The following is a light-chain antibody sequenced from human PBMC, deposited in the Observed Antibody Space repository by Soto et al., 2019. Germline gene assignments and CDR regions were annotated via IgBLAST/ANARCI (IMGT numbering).Light chain of an antibody. Sequence: EVVLTQSPATLSVSPGDRATLSCRASQSVSRNLAWYQQKPGQAPRLLIYGASTRATGIPDRFSGSGSGTDFTLSISRLEPEDFAVYYCQSYGSSRTFGHGTKVDIK. CDR3: QSYGSSRT. J-gene: IGKJ1*01. CDR2: GAS. V-gene: IGKV3-20*01. CDR1: QSVSRN.